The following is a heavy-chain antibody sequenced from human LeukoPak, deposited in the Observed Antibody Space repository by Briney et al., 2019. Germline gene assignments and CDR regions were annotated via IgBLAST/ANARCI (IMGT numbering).Heavy chain of an antibody. CDR1: GFTFSSYA. Sequence: GGSLRLSCAASGFTFSSYAMSWVRQAPGKGLEWVSAISGSGGSTYYADSVEGRFTISRDNSKNTLYLQMNSLRAEDTALYYCAKPYVGATIGYYFDYWGQGTLVTVSS. J-gene: IGHJ4*02. CDR2: ISGSGGST. CDR3: AKPYVGATIGYYFDY. D-gene: IGHD1-26*01. V-gene: IGHV3-23*01.